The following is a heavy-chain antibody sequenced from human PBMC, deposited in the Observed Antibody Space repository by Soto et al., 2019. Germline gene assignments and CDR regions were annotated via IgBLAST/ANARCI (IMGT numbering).Heavy chain of an antibody. J-gene: IGHJ4*01. V-gene: IGHV3-30*18. D-gene: IGHD3-22*01. CDR2: ISYDGSNK. Sequence: LSCAASGFTFSSYGMHWVRQAPGKGLEWVAVISYDGSNKYYADSVKGRFTISRDNSKNTLYLQMNSLRAEDTAVYYCAKGAHYDSSGYYPPFDYWGHGTLVTVSS. CDR3: AKGAHYDSSGYYPPFDY. CDR1: GFTFSSYG.